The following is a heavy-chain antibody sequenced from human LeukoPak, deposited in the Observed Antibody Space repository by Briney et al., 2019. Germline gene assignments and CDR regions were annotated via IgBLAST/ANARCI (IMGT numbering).Heavy chain of an antibody. Sequence: ASVKVSCKASGYSFTSYYMHRVRQAPGQGLEWMGIINPSAGSASYAQKFQGRVTVTRDTSTSTVYMELSSLRSEDTAVYYCARKHSDYYDSSGYPEYFQHWGQGTLVTVSS. CDR2: INPSAGSA. D-gene: IGHD3-22*01. J-gene: IGHJ1*01. CDR1: GYSFTSYY. V-gene: IGHV1-46*01. CDR3: ARKHSDYYDSSGYPEYFQH.